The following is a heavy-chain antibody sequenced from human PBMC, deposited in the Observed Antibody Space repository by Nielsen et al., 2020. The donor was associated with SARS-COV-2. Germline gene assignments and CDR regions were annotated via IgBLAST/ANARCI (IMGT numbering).Heavy chain of an antibody. CDR2: IKSKIDGGTT. CDR1: GFTFSSLW. V-gene: IGHV3-15*01. J-gene: IGHJ5*02. CDR3: ATARYCSRTSCSAGTDMFDP. Sequence: GESLKISCAASGFTFSSLWMSWVRQVPGKGLEWVGRIKSKIDGGTTDYAAPVKDRFTISRDDSKNTVYLDMSSLRTEDTAVYYCATARYCSRTSCSAGTDMFDPWGQGTQVIVSS. D-gene: IGHD2-2*01.